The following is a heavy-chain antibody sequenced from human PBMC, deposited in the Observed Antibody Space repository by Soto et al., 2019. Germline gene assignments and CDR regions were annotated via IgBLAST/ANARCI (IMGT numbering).Heavy chain of an antibody. CDR2: MNPNSGNT. J-gene: IGHJ6*03. CDR1: GYTFTGYY. V-gene: IGHV1-8*02. D-gene: IGHD5-12*01. CDR3: ARGSPRYSGYDFSYYYYYMDV. Sequence: ASVKVSCKASGYTFTGYYMHWVRQAPGQGLEWMGWMNPNSGNTGYAQKFQGRVTMTRNTSISTAYMELSSLRSEDTAVYYCARGSPRYSGYDFSYYYYYMDVWGKGTTVTVS.